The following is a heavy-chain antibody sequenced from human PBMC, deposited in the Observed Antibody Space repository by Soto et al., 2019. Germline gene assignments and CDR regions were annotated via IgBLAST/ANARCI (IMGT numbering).Heavy chain of an antibody. CDR1: GFTFSSYA. J-gene: IGHJ5*02. CDR3: ARGITMVRGVIITQSKFDP. D-gene: IGHD3-10*01. CDR2: ISYDGSNK. Sequence: GGSLRLSCAASGFTFSSYAMHWVRQAPGKGLEWVAVISYDGSNKYYADSVKGRFTISRDNSKNTLYLQMNSLRAEDTAVYYCARGITMVRGVIITQSKFDPWGQGTLVTVSS. V-gene: IGHV3-30-3*01.